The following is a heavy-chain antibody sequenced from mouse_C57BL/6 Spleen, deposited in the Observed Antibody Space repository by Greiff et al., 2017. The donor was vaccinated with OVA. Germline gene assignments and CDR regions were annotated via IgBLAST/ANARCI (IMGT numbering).Heavy chain of an antibody. CDR1: VSPFTIYL. J-gene: IGHJ2*01. CDR3: ARSPLGRPYFDY. Sequence: QVQLQQPGAELVKPGASVKMSCNASVSPFTIYLITWVKQRPGQGLEWIGDIYPGSGSTNYNEKFKSKATLTVDTSSSTAYMQLSSLTSEDSAVYYCARSPLGRPYFDYWGQGTTLTVSS. V-gene: IGHV1-55*01. CDR2: IYPGSGST. D-gene: IGHD4-1*01.